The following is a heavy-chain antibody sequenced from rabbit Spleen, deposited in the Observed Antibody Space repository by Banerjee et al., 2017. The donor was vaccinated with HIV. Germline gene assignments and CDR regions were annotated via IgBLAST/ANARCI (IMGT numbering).Heavy chain of an antibody. D-gene: IGHD7-1*01. CDR3: ARDRDGGTGSDRDTMKL. J-gene: IGHJ4*01. V-gene: IGHV1S45*01. CDR1: GFSFSSNYW. Sequence: QEQLVESGGGLVKPEGSLTLTCKASGFSFSSNYWMCWVRQAPGKGLEWIGCVDTGSSGSTYYASWAKGRFTITRSTSLNTVTLQMTSLTVADTATYFCARDRDGGTGSDRDTMKLWGQGTLVTVS. CDR2: VDTGSSGST.